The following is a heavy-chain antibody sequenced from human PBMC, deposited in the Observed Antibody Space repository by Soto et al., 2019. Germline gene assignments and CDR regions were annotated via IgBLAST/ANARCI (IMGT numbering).Heavy chain of an antibody. V-gene: IGHV4-4*02. CDR2: IHHREST. D-gene: IGHD2-15*01. CDR1: GGSVRSNNW. Sequence: SETLSLTCAVSGGSVRSNNWWFWVRQPPGKGLEWIGEIHHRESTNLNPSLKSRVTISVDRSKNEFSLKVKSVTAADTAVYYCGCRVEDISYDYYGIDVWGEGTPVTVFS. CDR3: GCRVEDISYDYYGIDV. J-gene: IGHJ6*04.